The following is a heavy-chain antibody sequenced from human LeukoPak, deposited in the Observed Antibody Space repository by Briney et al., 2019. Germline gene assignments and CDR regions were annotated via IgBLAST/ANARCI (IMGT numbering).Heavy chain of an antibody. J-gene: IGHJ6*03. D-gene: IGHD5-24*01. CDR3: TTGTSTRWYYYMDV. Sequence: GGSLRLSCAASGFTFSNAWMSWVRQAPGKGREWVGRIKSKTDGVTTDYAAPVKGRFTISRDDSKNTLYLQMNSLKTEDTAVYYCTTGTSTRWYYYMDVWGKGTTVTVSS. CDR1: GFTFSNAW. V-gene: IGHV3-15*01. CDR2: IKSKTDGVTT.